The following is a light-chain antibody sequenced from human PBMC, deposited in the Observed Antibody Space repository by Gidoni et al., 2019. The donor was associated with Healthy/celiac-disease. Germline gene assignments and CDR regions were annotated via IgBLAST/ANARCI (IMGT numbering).Light chain of an antibody. CDR2: GAS. Sequence: EIVLTQSPGTLSLSPGERATLSCRASQSVSSSYLAWYQQKPGQAPRLLLSGASSRATGIPDRFSGSGSGTDFTLTISRLEPEDFAVYYCQQYGSSLALTFGGGTKVEIK. CDR1: QSVSSSY. J-gene: IGKJ4*01. CDR3: QQYGSSLALT. V-gene: IGKV3-20*01.